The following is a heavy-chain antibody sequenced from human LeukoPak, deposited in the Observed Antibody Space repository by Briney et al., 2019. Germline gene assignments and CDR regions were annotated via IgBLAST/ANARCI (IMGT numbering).Heavy chain of an antibody. J-gene: IGHJ5*02. Sequence: SSETLSLTCTVSGGSISSYYWSWIRQPPGKGLEWIGYIYYSGSTYYNPSLKSRVTISVDTSKNQFSLKLSSVTAADTAVYYCARAQDWFDPWGQGTLVTVSS. CDR1: GGSISSYY. CDR2: IYYSGST. CDR3: ARAQDWFDP. V-gene: IGHV4-59*12.